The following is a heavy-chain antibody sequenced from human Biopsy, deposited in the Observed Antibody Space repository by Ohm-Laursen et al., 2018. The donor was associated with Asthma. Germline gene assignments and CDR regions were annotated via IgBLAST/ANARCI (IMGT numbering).Heavy chain of an antibody. D-gene: IGHD3-10*01. J-gene: IGHJ4*02. CDR3: ARGLDYSGRSGFDY. CDR2: MSYDGSIK. Sequence: RSLRLSCAATGFTFSSYGMDWVRQAPGKGLEWVALMSYDGSIKDYADSVKGRFTISRDNSMNTLYLYMNSLRVEDTAVYYCARGLDYSGRSGFDYWGQGTLVTVSS. V-gene: IGHV3-33*05. CDR1: GFTFSSYG.